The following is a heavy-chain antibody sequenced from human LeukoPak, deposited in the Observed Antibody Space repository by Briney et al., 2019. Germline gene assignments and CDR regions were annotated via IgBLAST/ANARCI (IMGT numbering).Heavy chain of an antibody. CDR1: SGSISSYY. Sequence: PSETLSLTCTVSSGSISSYYWSWIRQPPRKGLEWIGYIYYSGSTDYNPSLKSRVTMSVDTSKNQFSLRLSSVTAADTAVYYCATLQSSGYDYSDYWGQGILVTVSS. CDR3: ATLQSSGYDYSDY. V-gene: IGHV4-59*08. CDR2: IYYSGST. D-gene: IGHD3-22*01. J-gene: IGHJ4*02.